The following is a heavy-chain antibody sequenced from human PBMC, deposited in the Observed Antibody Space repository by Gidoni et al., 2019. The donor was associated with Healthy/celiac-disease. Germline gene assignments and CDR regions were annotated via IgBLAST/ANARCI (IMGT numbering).Heavy chain of an antibody. J-gene: IGHJ4*02. Sequence: PGRSLSLSCAASGFPFSSYAMPWVRQAPGKGLEWVAVISYDGSNKYYADSVKGRFTSSRDNSKNTLYLQMNSLRAEDTAVYYCARDRVVVPAALDYWGQGTLVTVSS. V-gene: IGHV3-30-3*01. CDR2: ISYDGSNK. D-gene: IGHD2-2*01. CDR3: ARDRVVVPAALDY. CDR1: GFPFSSYA.